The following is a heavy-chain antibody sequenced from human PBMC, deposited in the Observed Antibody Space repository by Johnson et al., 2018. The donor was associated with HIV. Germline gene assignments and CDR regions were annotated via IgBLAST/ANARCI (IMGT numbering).Heavy chain of an antibody. CDR1: EFSVSGNY. CDR3: ARDRGGITGTQSAFDI. V-gene: IGHV3-11*04. D-gene: IGHD1-20*01. CDR2: ISSSGSTI. Sequence: QVQLMESGGGLVRPGGSLRLSCAASEFSVSGNYMTWVRQAPGKGLEWVSYISSSGSTIYYADSVKGRFTISRDNAKNSLYLQMNSLRAEDTAVYYCARDRGGITGTQSAFDIWGQGTMVTVSS. J-gene: IGHJ3*02.